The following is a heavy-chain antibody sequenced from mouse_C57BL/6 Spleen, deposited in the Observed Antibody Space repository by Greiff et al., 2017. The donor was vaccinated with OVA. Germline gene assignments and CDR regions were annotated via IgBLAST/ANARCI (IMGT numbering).Heavy chain of an antibody. J-gene: IGHJ3*01. D-gene: IGHD2-3*01. CDR1: GYSITSGYY. CDR3: AREEPDGYYSAWFAY. Sequence: ESGPGLVKPSQSLSLTCSVTGYSITSGYYWNWIRQFPGNKLEWMGYISYDGSNNYNPSLKNRISITRDTSKNQFFLKLNSVTTEDTATYYCAREEPDGYYSAWFAYWGQGTLVTVSA. CDR2: ISYDGSN. V-gene: IGHV3-6*01.